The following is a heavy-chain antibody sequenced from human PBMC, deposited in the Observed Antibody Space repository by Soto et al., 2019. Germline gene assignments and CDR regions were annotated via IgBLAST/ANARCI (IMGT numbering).Heavy chain of an antibody. CDR2: IYFTGTT. V-gene: IGHV4-59*01. J-gene: IGHJ3*02. Sequence: QVQLHESGPGLVKPSETLSLTCAVSGGGITSYYWNWIRQSPGKGLEWIGYIYFTGTTKYNPSLTSRVSISIDTSTRRFSLNLTSVTAADAAVYYCARRHGDHSTFAFDIWSQGTLVTVSS. D-gene: IGHD4-17*01. CDR3: ARRHGDHSTFAFDI. CDR1: GGGITSYY.